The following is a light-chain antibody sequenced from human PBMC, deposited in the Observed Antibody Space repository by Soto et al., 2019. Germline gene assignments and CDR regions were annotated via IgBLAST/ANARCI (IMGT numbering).Light chain of an antibody. V-gene: IGLV2-11*01. CDR2: DVS. CDR3: CSYAGGFTWV. CDR1: SSDIGGSNY. Sequence: QSALTQPRSVSGSPGQSGTISCTGTSSDIGGSNYVSWYQHHPGKAPKLMIYDVSKRPSGVPDRFSGSKSGNTASLTISGLQAEDEADDYCCSYAGGFTWVFGGGTKVTVL. J-gene: IGLJ3*02.